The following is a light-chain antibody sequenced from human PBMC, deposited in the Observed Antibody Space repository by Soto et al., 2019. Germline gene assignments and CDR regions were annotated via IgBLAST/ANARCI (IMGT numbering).Light chain of an antibody. CDR2: DAS. V-gene: IGKV3-15*01. Sequence: EIMMTQSPATLSVSPGERATLSCRASQTVSSALAWYQQKRGQAPRLLIYDASTRAAGIPARFSGSGFGTEFTLTISSLQSEDVAVYYCQQYNQWPPYTFGQGTNVEIK. CDR1: QTVSSA. J-gene: IGKJ2*01. CDR3: QQYNQWPPYT.